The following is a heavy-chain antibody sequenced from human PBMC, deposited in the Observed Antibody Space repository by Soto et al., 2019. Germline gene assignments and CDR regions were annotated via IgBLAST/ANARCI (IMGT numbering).Heavy chain of an antibody. Sequence: GASVKVSCKASGGTFNNYPITWVRQAPGEGLEWMGGSIPIYGTANYAQKFKGRVTITVDEFTSTAYMELSSLRSEDTAVYYCARGRGYSGDDHYYYFDMDLWGQGTTVTVSS. CDR1: GGTFNNYP. D-gene: IGHD5-12*01. CDR3: ARGRGYSGDDHYYYFDMDL. V-gene: IGHV1-69*13. CDR2: SIPIYGTA. J-gene: IGHJ6*02.